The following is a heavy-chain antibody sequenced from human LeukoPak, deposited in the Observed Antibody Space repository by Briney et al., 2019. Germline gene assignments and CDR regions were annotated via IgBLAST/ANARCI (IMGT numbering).Heavy chain of an antibody. V-gene: IGHV1-18*01. CDR1: GYTFTSYG. D-gene: IGHD6-19*01. CDR3: ARDSRKYSSGWLPLNGMDV. J-gene: IGHJ6*02. Sequence: ASVKVSCKASGYTFTSYGISWVRQAPGQGLEWMGWISAYNGNTNYAQKLQGRVTMTTDTSTSTAYMELRSLRSDDTAVYYCARDSRKYSSGWLPLNGMDVWGQGTTVTVSS. CDR2: ISAYNGNT.